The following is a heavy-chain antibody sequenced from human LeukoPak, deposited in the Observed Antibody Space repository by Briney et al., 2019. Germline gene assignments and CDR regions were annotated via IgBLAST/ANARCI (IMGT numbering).Heavy chain of an antibody. CDR3: ARTIAVAGPYYFDY. CDR1: GFTFSSYR. CDR2: ISSSSHYI. D-gene: IGHD6-19*01. V-gene: IGHV3-21*01. Sequence: GGSLRLSCVASGFTFSSYRMNWVRQAPGKGLEWVSSISSSSHYIFYPDSVKGRFTISRDNAKNSLYLQMNSLRADDTAVYYCARTIAVAGPYYFDYWGQGTLVTVSS. J-gene: IGHJ4*02.